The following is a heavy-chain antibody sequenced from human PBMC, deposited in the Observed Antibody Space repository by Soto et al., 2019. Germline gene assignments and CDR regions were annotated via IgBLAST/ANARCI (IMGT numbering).Heavy chain of an antibody. J-gene: IGHJ5*02. Sequence: GGSLRLSCAASGFTFSSYAMSWVRQAPGKGLEWVSAISGSGGSTYYADSVKGRFTISRDNSKNTLYLQMNSLRAEDTAVYYCARTGELRYFFWLLHLTWFDPWGQGTLVTVSS. CDR1: GFTFSSYA. V-gene: IGHV3-23*01. CDR2: ISGSGGST. CDR3: ARTGELRYFFWLLHLTWFDP. D-gene: IGHD3-9*01.